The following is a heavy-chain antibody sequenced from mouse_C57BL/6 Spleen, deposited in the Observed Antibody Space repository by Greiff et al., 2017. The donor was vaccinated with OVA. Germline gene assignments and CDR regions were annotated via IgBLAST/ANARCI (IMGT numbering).Heavy chain of an antibody. V-gene: IGHV7-1*01. D-gene: IGHD4-1*01. CDR2: SRNKANDYTT. CDR3: ARDADWDGGAMDY. J-gene: IGHJ4*01. Sequence: EVMLVESGGGLVQSGRSLRLSCATSGFTFSDFYMEWVRQAPGKGLEWIAASRNKANDYTTEYSASVKGRFIVSRDTSQSILYLQMNALRDEDTAIYYCARDADWDGGAMDYWGQGTSVTVSS. CDR1: GFTFSDFY.